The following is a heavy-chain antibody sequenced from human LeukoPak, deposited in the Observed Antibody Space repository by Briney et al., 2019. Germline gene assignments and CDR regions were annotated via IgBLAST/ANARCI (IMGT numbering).Heavy chain of an antibody. CDR3: ARKYYYDSSGYYGMDV. V-gene: IGHV1-69*13. J-gene: IGHJ6*02. CDR2: IIPIFGTA. Sequence: SVKASCKASGGTFSSYAISWVRQAPGQGLEWMGGIIPIFGTANYAQKFQGRVTITADESTSTAYMELSSLRSEDTAVYYCARKYYYDSSGYYGMDVWGQGTTVTVSS. D-gene: IGHD3-22*01. CDR1: GGTFSSYA.